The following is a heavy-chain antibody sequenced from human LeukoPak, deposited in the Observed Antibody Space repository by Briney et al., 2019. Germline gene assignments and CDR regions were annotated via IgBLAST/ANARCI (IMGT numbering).Heavy chain of an antibody. CDR2: INHSGST. J-gene: IGHJ5*02. CDR1: GGSFSGYY. D-gene: IGHD3-10*01. V-gene: IGHV4-34*01. CDR3: ARGNVLLWFRELFAGDWFDP. Sequence: PSETLSLTCAVYGGSFSGYYWSWIRQPPGKGLEWIGEINHSGSTNYNPSLKSRVTISVDTSKNQFSLKLSSVTAADTAVYYCARGNVLLWFRELFAGDWFDPWGQGTLVTVSS.